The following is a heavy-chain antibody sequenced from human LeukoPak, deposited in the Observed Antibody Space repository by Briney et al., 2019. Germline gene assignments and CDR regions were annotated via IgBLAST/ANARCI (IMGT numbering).Heavy chain of an antibody. CDR2: IYSGGST. J-gene: IGHJ6*02. CDR3: ARAQDYGDYDPSSYYYGMDV. Sequence: GGSLRLSCAASGFTVSSNYMSWVRQAPGKGLEWVSVIYSGGSTYYADSVKGRFTISRDNSKNTLYLQMNSLRAEDTAVYYCARAQDYGDYDPSSYYYGMDVWGQGTTVTVSS. CDR1: GFTVSSNY. D-gene: IGHD4-17*01. V-gene: IGHV3-53*01.